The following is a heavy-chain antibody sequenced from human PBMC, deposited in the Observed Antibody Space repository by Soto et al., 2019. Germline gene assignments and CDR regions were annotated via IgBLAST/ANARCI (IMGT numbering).Heavy chain of an antibody. CDR1: GGSISSGGYY. J-gene: IGHJ5*02. D-gene: IGHD2-2*01. CDR3: ARGNIVVVTAAMCWFDP. CDR2: LYYSGST. V-gene: IGHV4-31*03. Sequence: SETLSLTCTVSGGSISSGGYYWSWIRQHPGKGLEWIGYLYYSGSTYYNPSLKCRVTISVDTSKNQFSLKLSSVTAADTAVYYCARGNIVVVTAAMCWFDPWGQGTLVTVSS.